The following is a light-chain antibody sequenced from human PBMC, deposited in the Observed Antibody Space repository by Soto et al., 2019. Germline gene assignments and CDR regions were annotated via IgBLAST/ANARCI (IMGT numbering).Light chain of an antibody. CDR1: QRVLHSNGYNY. J-gene: IGKJ1*01. CDR3: TQPLQSPRT. CDR2: LGS. V-gene: IGKV2-28*01. Sequence: TQSPPSVPVAPRERASMACRSSQRVLHSNGYNYLDWYLQKPGQSPQLLIYLGSNRSSGVPVRFRGRGSRTDLTLTISRVEAEYVWAFSCTQPLQSPRTCAQGTKVDIK.